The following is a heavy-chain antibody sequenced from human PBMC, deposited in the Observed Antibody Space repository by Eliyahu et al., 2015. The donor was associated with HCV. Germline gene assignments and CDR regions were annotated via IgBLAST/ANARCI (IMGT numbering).Heavy chain of an antibody. V-gene: IGHV3-74*01. D-gene: IGHD6-19*01. CDR2: INSDGSSX. J-gene: IGHJ3*02. CDR3: ASFSPSRYSRGRGGAFDI. Sequence: EVQLVESGGGLVQPGGSLXLSCAASGFXFXXYWXHWVRQAXGKGLVWVSRINSDGSSXSYADSVKGRFTISRDNAKNTLYLQMNSLRAEDTAVYYCASFSPSRYSRGRGGAFDIWGQGTMVTVSS. CDR1: GFXFXXYW.